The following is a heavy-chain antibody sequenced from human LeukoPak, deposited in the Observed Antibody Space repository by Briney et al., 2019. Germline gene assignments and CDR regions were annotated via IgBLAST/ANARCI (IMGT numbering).Heavy chain of an antibody. Sequence: GGSLRLSCAASGFTFSSYSMNWVRQAPGKGLEWVSSISSSSSYIYYADSVKGRFTISRDNAKNSLYLQMNSLRAENTAVYYCAQIVVVPAAYNCTNGVCPTVFDYWGQGTLVTVSS. D-gene: IGHD2-8*01. J-gene: IGHJ4*02. CDR1: GFTFSSYS. CDR2: ISSSSSYI. V-gene: IGHV3-21*01. CDR3: AQIVVVPAAYNCTNGVCPTVFDY.